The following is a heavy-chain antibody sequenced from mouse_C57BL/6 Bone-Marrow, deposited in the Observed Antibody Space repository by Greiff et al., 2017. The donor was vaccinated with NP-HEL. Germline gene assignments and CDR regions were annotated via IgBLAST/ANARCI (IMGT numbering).Heavy chain of an antibody. D-gene: IGHD2-5*01. CDR2: IWSGGST. V-gene: IGHV2-2*01. J-gene: IGHJ4*01. Sequence: VQLVESGPGLVQPSQSLSITCTVSGFSLTSYGVHWVRQSPGKGLEWLGVIWSGGSTDYNAAFISRLSISKDNSKSQVFFKMNSLQADDTAIYYCASPPAIVTHYYAMDYWGQGTSVTVSS. CDR1: GFSLTSYG. CDR3: ASPPAIVTHYYAMDY.